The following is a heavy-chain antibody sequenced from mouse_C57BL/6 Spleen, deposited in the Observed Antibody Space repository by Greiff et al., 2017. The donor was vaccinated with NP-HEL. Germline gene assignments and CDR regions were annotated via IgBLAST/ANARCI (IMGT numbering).Heavy chain of an antibody. J-gene: IGHJ2*01. CDR3: ATFITTVAAFDY. CDR2: ISSGSSTI. V-gene: IGHV5-17*01. Sequence: DVQLVESGGGLVKPGGSLKLSCAASGFTFSDYGMHWVRQAPEKGLEWVAYISSGSSTIYYADTVKGRFTISRDNAKNTLFLQMTSLRSEDTAMYYCATFITTVAAFDYWGQGTTLTVSS. D-gene: IGHD1-1*01. CDR1: GFTFSDYG.